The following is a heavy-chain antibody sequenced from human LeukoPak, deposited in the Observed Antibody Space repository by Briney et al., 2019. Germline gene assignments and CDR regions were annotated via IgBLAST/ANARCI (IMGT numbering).Heavy chain of an antibody. CDR3: ARPDCSSTSCYEFDS. Sequence: GGSLRLSCAASGFTFSNFWMTWLRQAPGKGLECVANIKQDGTEKYYVDSVKGRFTISRDNAKNSLYLQMNTLRADDTAVYYCARPDCSSTSCYEFDSWGQGTLVTVSS. CDR2: IKQDGTEK. CDR1: GFTFSNFW. D-gene: IGHD2-2*01. V-gene: IGHV3-7*01. J-gene: IGHJ4*02.